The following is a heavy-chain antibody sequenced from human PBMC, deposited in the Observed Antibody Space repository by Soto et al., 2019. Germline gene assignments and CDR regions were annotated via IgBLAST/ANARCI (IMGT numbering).Heavy chain of an antibody. V-gene: IGHV4-38-2*02. CDR1: NYSISSGYY. D-gene: IGHD3-16*01. Sequence: PPETLSLTCTVSNYSISSGYYWGWIRQSPGEGLQWIVSMYHSGTTYYNPPLKSRVTISIDTSKNKFSLKLTSVTSADTAVYFCARVAFGPIDYWGQGTLLTVS. J-gene: IGHJ4*02. CDR3: ARVAFGPIDY. CDR2: MYHSGTT.